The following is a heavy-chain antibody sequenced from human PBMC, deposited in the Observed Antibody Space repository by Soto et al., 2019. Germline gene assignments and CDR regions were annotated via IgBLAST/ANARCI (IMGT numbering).Heavy chain of an antibody. CDR1: GFAFVSYW. Sequence: ACGFAFVSYWMSWVRQAPCKGLEWVANIKQDGSEKYYVDSVKGRFTISRDNAKNSLYLQMNSLRAEDTAVYYCARQPLVAAAGTRWFDPWGQGTLVTVSS. CDR2: IKQDGSEK. V-gene: IGHV3-7*01. J-gene: IGHJ5*02. D-gene: IGHD6-13*01. CDR3: ARQPLVAAAGTRWFDP.